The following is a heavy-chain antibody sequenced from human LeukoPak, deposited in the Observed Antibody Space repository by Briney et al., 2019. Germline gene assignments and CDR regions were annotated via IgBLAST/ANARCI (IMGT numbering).Heavy chain of an antibody. CDR2: INHSGST. CDR1: GGSFSGYY. Sequence: SETLSLTCAVYGGSFSGYYWSWIRQPPGKGLEWIGEINHSGSTNYNPSLKSRVTISVDTSKNQFSLKLSSVTAADTAVYYCARDGRSYYTYWGQGTLVTVSS. J-gene: IGHJ4*02. V-gene: IGHV4-34*01. D-gene: IGHD1-26*01. CDR3: ARDGRSYYTY.